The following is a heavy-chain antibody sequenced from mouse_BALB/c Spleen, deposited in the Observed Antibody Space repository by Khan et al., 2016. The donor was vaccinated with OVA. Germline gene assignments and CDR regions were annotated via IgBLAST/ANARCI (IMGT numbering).Heavy chain of an antibody. V-gene: IGHV1-4*01. D-gene: IGHD2-10*01. J-gene: IGHJ3*01. CDR2: INPSNDYT. Sequence: QVQLQQSGAELARPGASVKMSCKASGYTFTSYTMHWVKQRPGQGLEWIGYINPSNDYTNYNQKFKDKATLTADKSSSTAYMQLSSLTSEDSAVXYGTGEGPYYVMYGAWFDYWGQGTTVTVSA. CDR3: TGEGPYYVMYGAWFDY. CDR1: GYTFTSYT.